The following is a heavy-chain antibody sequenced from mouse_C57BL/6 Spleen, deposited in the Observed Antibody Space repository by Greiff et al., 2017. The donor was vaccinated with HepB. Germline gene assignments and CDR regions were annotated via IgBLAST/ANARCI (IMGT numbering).Heavy chain of an antibody. V-gene: IGHV5-17*01. CDR1: GFTFSDYG. Sequence: EVQRVESGGGLVKPGGSLKLSCAASGFTFSDYGMHWVRQAPEKGLEWVAYISSGSSTIYYADTVKGRFTISRDHAKNTLFLQMTSLRSEDTAMYYCARGAYYSNYDWYFDVWGTGTTVTVSS. CDR3: ARGAYYSNYDWYFDV. CDR2: ISSGSSTI. D-gene: IGHD2-5*01. J-gene: IGHJ1*03.